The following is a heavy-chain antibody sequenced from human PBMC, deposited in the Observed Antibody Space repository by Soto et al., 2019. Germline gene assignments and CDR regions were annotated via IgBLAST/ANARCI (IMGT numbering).Heavy chain of an antibody. Sequence: SEILSLTCTVSGGSVSSGSYYWSWIRQPPGKGLEWIGYIYYSGSTNYNPSLKSRVTISVDTSKNQFSLKLSSVTAADTAVYYCARSLVVPAARDRYYYYGMDVWGQGTTVTVSS. V-gene: IGHV4-61*01. D-gene: IGHD2-2*01. CDR3: ARSLVVPAARDRYYYYGMDV. CDR1: GGSVSSGSYY. CDR2: IYYSGST. J-gene: IGHJ6*02.